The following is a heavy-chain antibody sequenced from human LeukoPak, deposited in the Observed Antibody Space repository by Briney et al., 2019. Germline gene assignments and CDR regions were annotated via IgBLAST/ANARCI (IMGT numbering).Heavy chain of an antibody. CDR2: INQGGREK. Sequence: PGGSLRLSCAASGFSFSDYWMSWVRQAPGKGLEWLANINQGGREKYYMDSVKGRFTISRDNAKNTLYLQMNSLRAEDTAVYYCARAGNYRFDYWGQGTLVTVSS. J-gene: IGHJ4*02. CDR1: GFSFSDYW. D-gene: IGHD1-7*01. CDR3: ARAGNYRFDY. V-gene: IGHV3-7*01.